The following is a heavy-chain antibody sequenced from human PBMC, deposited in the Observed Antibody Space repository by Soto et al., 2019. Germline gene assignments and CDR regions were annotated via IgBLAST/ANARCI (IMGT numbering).Heavy chain of an antibody. V-gene: IGHV3-9*01. CDR3: AKAYRGNHWIDF. CDR1: GFTFDDYA. CDR2: ISYDSGAI. Sequence: EVQLVESGGGLVQPGRSLRLSCAASGFTFDDYAMHWVRQAPGKGLEWVSGISYDSGAIGYADSVKGRFTISRDNTRNPRFLKLNSLRADATAFYYCAKAYRGNHWIDFWGRGPLFTSSS. D-gene: IGHD2-15*01. J-gene: IGHJ4*02.